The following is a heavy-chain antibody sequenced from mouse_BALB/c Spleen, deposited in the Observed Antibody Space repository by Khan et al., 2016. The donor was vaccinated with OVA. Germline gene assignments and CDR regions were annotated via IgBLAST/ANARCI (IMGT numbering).Heavy chain of an antibody. Sequence: QIQLVQSGPELKKPGETVKISCKASGYTFTNYGMNWVKEAPGKGLKWMGWINTYTGEPTYADDFKGRFAFSLETSASTAYLQINNLKNEDTATYFCAGMDGNYNFDYWGKGTTLTVSS. J-gene: IGHJ2*01. D-gene: IGHD2-1*01. V-gene: IGHV9-3-1*01. CDR1: GYTFTNYG. CDR3: AGMDGNYNFDY. CDR2: INTYTGEP.